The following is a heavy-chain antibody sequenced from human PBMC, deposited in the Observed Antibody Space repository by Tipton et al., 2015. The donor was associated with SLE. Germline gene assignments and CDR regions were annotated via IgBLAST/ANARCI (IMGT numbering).Heavy chain of an antibody. CDR2: INHSGST. CDR1: GGSISSHY. Sequence: TLSLTCTVSGGSISSHYWSWIRQPPGKGLEWIGEINHSGSTNYNPSLKSRVTISVDTSKNQFSLKLSSVTAADTAVYYCASLRGWRRAFDIWGQGTMVTVSS. J-gene: IGHJ3*02. CDR3: ASLRGWRRAFDI. D-gene: IGHD4-23*01. V-gene: IGHV4-34*01.